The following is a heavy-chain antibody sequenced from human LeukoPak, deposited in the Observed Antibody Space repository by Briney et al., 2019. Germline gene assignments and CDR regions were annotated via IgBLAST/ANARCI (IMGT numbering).Heavy chain of an antibody. CDR3: AKDDAWLRFGE. J-gene: IGHJ4*02. Sequence: GGSLRLSCAASGFTFSNHGMNWVRQAPGKGLEWVSGISPSGDVTYYADSVKGRFTISRDNSKNTLYLEVISLTAEDTAVYYCAKDDAWLRFGEWSQGTLVTVSS. V-gene: IGHV3-23*01. D-gene: IGHD3-10*01. CDR2: ISPSGDVT. CDR1: GFTFSNHG.